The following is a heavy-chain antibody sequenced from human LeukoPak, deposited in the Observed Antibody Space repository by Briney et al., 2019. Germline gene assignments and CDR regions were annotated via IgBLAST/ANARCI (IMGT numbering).Heavy chain of an antibody. D-gene: IGHD6-19*01. CDR1: GFTFSSYV. Sequence: GRSLRLSCAASGFTFSSYVMHWVRQAPGKGLEWVAVISYDGSNKYYADSVKGRFTISRDNSKNTLYLQMNSLRAEDTAVYYCARSRYSSGWYYFDYWGQGTLVTISS. J-gene: IGHJ4*02. V-gene: IGHV3-30*04. CDR3: ARSRYSSGWYYFDY. CDR2: ISYDGSNK.